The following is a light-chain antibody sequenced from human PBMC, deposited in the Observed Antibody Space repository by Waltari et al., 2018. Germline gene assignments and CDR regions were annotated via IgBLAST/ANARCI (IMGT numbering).Light chain of an antibody. J-gene: IGKJ1*01. CDR2: GAS. CDR3: QQYNTGPPCT. V-gene: IGKV3-15*01. CDR1: QSIRFN. Sequence: EIVLTQSPATLSVSPWERATLTSTASQSIRFNLAWYQQKPGQAPSLLIYGASTRASGIPARVSGSGSGTDFSLTISSLQSEDFAVYFRQQYNTGPPCTVGQGTKVEVK.